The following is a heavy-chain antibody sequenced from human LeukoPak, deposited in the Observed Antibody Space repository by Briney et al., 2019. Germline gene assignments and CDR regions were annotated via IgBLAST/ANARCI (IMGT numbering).Heavy chain of an antibody. CDR3: AKIEDNWNYGYFDY. CDR1: GFTFSSYW. V-gene: IGHV3-7*03. Sequence: PGGSLRLSCAASGFTFSSYWMNWARQAPGKGLEWVASINHNGNVNYYVDSVKGRFTISRGNAKNSLYLQMSNLRAEDTAVYYCAKIEDNWNYGYFDYWGQGTLVTVSS. D-gene: IGHD1-7*01. CDR2: INHNGNVN. J-gene: IGHJ4*02.